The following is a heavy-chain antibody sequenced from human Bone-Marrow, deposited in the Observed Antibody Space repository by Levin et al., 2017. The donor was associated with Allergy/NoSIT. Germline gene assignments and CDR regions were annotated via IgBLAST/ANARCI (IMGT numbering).Heavy chain of an antibody. D-gene: IGHD3-10*01. CDR3: ARDTGPRGMDV. Sequence: LSLTCAASGFTFSSYSMNWVRQAPGKGLEWVSSISSSSSYIYYADSVKGRFTISRDNAKNSLYLQMNSLRAEDTAVYYCARDTGPRGMDVWGQGTTVTVSS. J-gene: IGHJ6*02. V-gene: IGHV3-21*01. CDR2: ISSSSSYI. CDR1: GFTFSSYS.